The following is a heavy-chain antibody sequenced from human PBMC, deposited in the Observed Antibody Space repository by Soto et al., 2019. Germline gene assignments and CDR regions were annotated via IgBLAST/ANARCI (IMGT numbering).Heavy chain of an antibody. D-gene: IGHD6-19*01. Sequence: GASVKVSCKASGYTFTNYAIHWVRQAPGQRLEWMEWINAGNGNTRYSQKFQGRVTISRDTSASTAYMELSSLRSEDTAMYFCARSGYSSGWYHWYFDFWGRGTLVTVSS. CDR3: ARSGYSSGWYHWYFDF. J-gene: IGHJ2*01. V-gene: IGHV1-3*01. CDR2: INAGNGNT. CDR1: GYTFTNYA.